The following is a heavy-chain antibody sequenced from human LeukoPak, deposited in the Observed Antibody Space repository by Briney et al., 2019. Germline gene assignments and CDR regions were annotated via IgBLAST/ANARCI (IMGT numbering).Heavy chain of an antibody. CDR3: AKEYYYDSSGYSHAFDI. D-gene: IGHD3-22*01. J-gene: IGHJ3*02. CDR1: GFTFSSYA. V-gene: IGHV3-23*01. Sequence: GGSRRLSCAASGFTFSSYAMSWVRQAPGKGLEWVSAISGSGGSTYYADSVKGRFTISRDNSKNTLYLQMNSLRAEDTAVYYCAKEYYYDSSGYSHAFDIWGQGTMVTVSS. CDR2: ISGSGGST.